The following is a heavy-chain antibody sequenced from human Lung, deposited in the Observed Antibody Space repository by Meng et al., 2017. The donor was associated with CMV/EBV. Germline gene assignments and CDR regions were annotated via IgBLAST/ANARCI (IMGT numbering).Heavy chain of an antibody. J-gene: IGHJ5*02. D-gene: IGHD2-2*01. CDR3: ARVLGYCSSTSCYRRSHSPLDWFDP. CDR2: IYYSGST. Sequence: GSLRLXCTVSGGSISSYYWSWIRQPPGKGLEWIGYIYYSGSTNYNPSLKSRVTISVDTSKNQFSLKLSSVTAADTAVYYCARVLGYCSSTSCYRRSHSPLDWFDPXGQGXLVTVSS. CDR1: GGSISSYY. V-gene: IGHV4-59*01.